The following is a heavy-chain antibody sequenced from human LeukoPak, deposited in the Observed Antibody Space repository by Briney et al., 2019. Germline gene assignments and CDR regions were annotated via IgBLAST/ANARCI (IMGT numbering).Heavy chain of an antibody. V-gene: IGHV1-18*01. CDR1: GYSLSIYG. J-gene: IGHJ4*02. Sequence: ASVQVSCKASGYSLSIYGITWARQAPGQGLEYLGWISASDGTTNYAQKVQDRVTMTTDTSTSTAYLELRSLRSEDTAVYYCARCGAAVTTHFSHWGQGTLATVSS. CDR2: ISASDGTT. D-gene: IGHD4-17*01. CDR3: ARCGAAVTTHFSH.